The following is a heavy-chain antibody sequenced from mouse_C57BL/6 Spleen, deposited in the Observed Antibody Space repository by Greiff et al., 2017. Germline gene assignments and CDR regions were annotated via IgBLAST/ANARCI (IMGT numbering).Heavy chain of an antibody. CDR2: ISSGGDYI. CDR1: GFTFSSYA. CDR3: TREVLLRGYFDV. V-gene: IGHV5-9-1*02. Sequence: EVKVEESGEGLVKPGGSLKLSCAASGFTFSSYAMSWVRQTPEKRLEWVAYISSGGDYIYYADTVKGRFTISRDNARNTLYLQMSSLKSEDTAMYYCTREVLLRGYFDVWGTGTTVTVSS. J-gene: IGHJ1*03. D-gene: IGHD1-1*01.